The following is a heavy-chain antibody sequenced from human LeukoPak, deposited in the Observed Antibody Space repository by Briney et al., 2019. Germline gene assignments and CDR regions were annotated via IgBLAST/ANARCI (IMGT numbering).Heavy chain of an antibody. CDR2: ISAYNGNT. Sequence: GASMKVSCKASGYTFTSFGISWERQAPGQGFERIAWISAYNGNTNYAQKLQGRVTMTTDTSTSTAYMELRSLRSDDTAVYFFPTEDGIRDCSSTSCYSRTQSYYYYGMDVWGKGTTVTVSS. CDR3: PTEDGIRDCSSTSCYSRTQSYYYYGMDV. D-gene: IGHD2-2*01. V-gene: IGHV1-18*04. J-gene: IGHJ6*04. CDR1: GYTFTSFG.